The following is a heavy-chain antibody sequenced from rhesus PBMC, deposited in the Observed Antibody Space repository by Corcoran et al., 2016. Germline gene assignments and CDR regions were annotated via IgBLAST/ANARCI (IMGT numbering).Heavy chain of an antibody. Sequence: EVQLVQSGAEVKRPGESRKISCKTSGYSFTSYWISWGRQLPGKGLEWMGAIDPSDSDTRYSPSVQGQVTISADKSISTAYLQWSSLKASDSATYYCAKGTYYNIWTGYIRFDVWGPGVLVTVSS. CDR1: GYSFTSYW. D-gene: IGHD3-3*01. J-gene: IGHJ5-1*01. V-gene: IGHV5-2*01. CDR2: IDPSDSDT. CDR3: AKGTYYNIWTGYIRFDV.